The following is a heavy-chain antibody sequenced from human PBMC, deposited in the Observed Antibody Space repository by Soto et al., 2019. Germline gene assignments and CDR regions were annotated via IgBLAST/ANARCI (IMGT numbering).Heavy chain of an antibody. CDR1: VGSISSGGYS. V-gene: IGHV4-30-2*01. J-gene: IGHJ6*02. D-gene: IGHD4-4*01. CDR2: IYHSGST. Sequence: LSLTCAVSVGSISSGGYSWSWIRQPPGNGLEWIGYIYHSGSTYYNPSLKSRVTISVDRSKNQFSLKLSSVTAADTAVYYCARGRGGYSNYYYYGMDVWGQGTTVTVSS. CDR3: ARGRGGYSNYYYYGMDV.